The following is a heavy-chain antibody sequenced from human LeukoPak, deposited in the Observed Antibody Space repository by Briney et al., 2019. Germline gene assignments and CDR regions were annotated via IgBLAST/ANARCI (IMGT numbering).Heavy chain of an antibody. D-gene: IGHD6-19*01. J-gene: IGHJ3*02. CDR2: INHSGST. Sequence: PSETLSLTCAVYGGSFSGYYWSWIRQPPGKGLEWIGEINHSGSTNYNPSLKSRVTISVDTSKNQFSLKLSSLTAADTAVYYCARHSSSGWYLDAFDIWGQGTMVTVSS. V-gene: IGHV4-34*01. CDR3: ARHSSSGWYLDAFDI. CDR1: GGSFSGYY.